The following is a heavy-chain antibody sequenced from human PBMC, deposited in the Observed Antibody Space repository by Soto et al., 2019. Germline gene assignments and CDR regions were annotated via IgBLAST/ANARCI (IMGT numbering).Heavy chain of an antibody. CDR1: GYTFTNYY. D-gene: IGHD1-26*01. CDR2: INPSDGRT. V-gene: IGHV1-46*01. J-gene: IGHJ4*02. Sequence: GSVEVSCKASGYTFTNYYIHLVRQAPGQGPEWMGIINPSDGRTTYTQKFQGRVTMIRDTSTSTVYMELSSLTSEDTAVYYCARVSGSYWPFDYWGQGTLVTVS. CDR3: ARVSGSYWPFDY.